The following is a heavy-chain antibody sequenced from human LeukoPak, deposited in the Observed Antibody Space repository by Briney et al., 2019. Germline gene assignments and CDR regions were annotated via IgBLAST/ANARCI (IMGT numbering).Heavy chain of an antibody. CDR2: INPSGGST. D-gene: IGHD4-23*01. V-gene: IGHV1-46*01. Sequence: GASVKVSCKASGYAFTSYYMHWVRQAPGQGLEWMGIINPSGGSTSYAQKFQGRVTMTRDTSTSTVYMELSSLRSEDTAVYYCAIGLENDYGGNSYFQHWGQGTLVTVSS. CDR3: AIGLENDYGGNSYFQH. CDR1: GYAFTSYY. J-gene: IGHJ1*01.